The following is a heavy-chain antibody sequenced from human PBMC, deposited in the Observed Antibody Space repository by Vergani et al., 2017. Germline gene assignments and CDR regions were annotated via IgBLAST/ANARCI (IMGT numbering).Heavy chain of an antibody. V-gene: IGHV3-23*01. CDR3: VKDAGIYENFFDS. J-gene: IGHJ4*02. CDR1: GFTFSTYA. Sequence: EVQLLESGGSLKQPGGSVRLSCAASGFTFSTYAMHWVRQAPGKGLEWVSALTGGGGSTYYADSFKGRFIISRDNSRDTLYLQMNSLRPEDTATYYCVKDAGIYENFFDSWGQGTLVTVSS. D-gene: IGHD1-26*01. CDR2: LTGGGGST.